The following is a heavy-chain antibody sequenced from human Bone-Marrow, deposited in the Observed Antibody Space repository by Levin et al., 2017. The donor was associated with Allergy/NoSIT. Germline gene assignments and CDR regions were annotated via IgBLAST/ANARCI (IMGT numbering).Heavy chain of an antibody. D-gene: IGHD6-25*01. Sequence: GESLKISCKTSGYTFTSFDINWVRQATGQGLEWMGWMYPNSDNAGYAQKFQGRVTMTRNTSISTAYMELSSLRSEDTAIYYCARGELGRGYLLDYWGEGTLVTVSS. CDR3: ARGELGRGYLLDY. V-gene: IGHV1-8*01. CDR1: GYTFTSFD. CDR2: MYPNSDNA. J-gene: IGHJ4*02.